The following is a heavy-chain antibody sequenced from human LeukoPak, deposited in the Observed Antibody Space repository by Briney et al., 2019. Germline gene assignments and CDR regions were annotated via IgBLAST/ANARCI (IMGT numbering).Heavy chain of an antibody. Sequence: PSETLSLTCAVSGGSISSSNWWSWVRQPPGKGLEWIGEIYHSGSTNYNPSLKSRVTISVDKSKNQFSLKLSSVTAADTAVYYCARDLGVGATSWFDPWGQGTLVTVSS. CDR2: IYHSGST. CDR1: GGSISSSNW. V-gene: IGHV4-4*02. D-gene: IGHD1-26*01. J-gene: IGHJ5*02. CDR3: ARDLGVGATSWFDP.